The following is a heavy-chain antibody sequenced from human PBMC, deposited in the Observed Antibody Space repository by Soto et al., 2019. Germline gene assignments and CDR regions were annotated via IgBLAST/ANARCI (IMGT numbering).Heavy chain of an antibody. CDR2: IYYSGST. V-gene: IGHV4-59*08. CDR3: AGRDCSGTNCYYLDYYYMDV. D-gene: IGHD2-2*01. J-gene: IGHJ6*03. CDR1: GGSFSSYY. Sequence: QVQLQESGPGLVRPSETLSLTCTVSGGSFSSYYWTWIRQSPGKGLEWIGYIYYSGSTDYNPSLRVRLPISIDTSKNQFSLRLNSMTAADTAVYYCAGRDCSGTNCYYLDYYYMDVWGKGTTVTVSS.